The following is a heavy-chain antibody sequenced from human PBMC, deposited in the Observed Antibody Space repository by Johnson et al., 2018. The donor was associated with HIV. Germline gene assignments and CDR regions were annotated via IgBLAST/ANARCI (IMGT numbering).Heavy chain of an antibody. Sequence: QVQLVESGGGVVQPGRSLRLSCAASGFTFSSYAMHWVRQAPGKGLEWVAVISYDGSNKYYADSVKGRFSLSRDISKNMLYLQMHSLRAEDTAVYYCARARAGDAFDIWGQGTMVTVSS. J-gene: IGHJ3*02. D-gene: IGHD6-13*01. CDR1: GFTFSSYA. V-gene: IGHV3-30*04. CDR3: ARARAGDAFDI. CDR2: ISYDGSNK.